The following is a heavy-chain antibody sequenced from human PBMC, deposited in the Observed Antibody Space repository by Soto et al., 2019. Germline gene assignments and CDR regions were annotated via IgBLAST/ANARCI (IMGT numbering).Heavy chain of an antibody. J-gene: IGHJ4*02. CDR2: IYYSGGT. CDR3: ARGGYSGRLYYFDY. CDR1: GGSVSSTYYY. D-gene: IGHD2-15*01. V-gene: IGHV4-61*01. Sequence: SETLSLTCFVSGGSVSSTYYYWSWIRQSPGKGLEWIGYIYYSGGTDYKSSLKSRVTISLDPSKNQVSLKLNSVTAADMAVYYCARGGYSGRLYYFDYWGQGTLVTVSS.